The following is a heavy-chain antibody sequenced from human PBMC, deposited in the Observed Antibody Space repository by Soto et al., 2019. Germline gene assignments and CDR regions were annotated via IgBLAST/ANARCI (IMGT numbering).Heavy chain of an antibody. CDR2: IYPGDSDT. CDR3: AGSPYYYDSSGYNWFDP. D-gene: IGHD3-22*01. Sequence: GESLRMWYNGSGDSCTNYCIGLVRRMPGKGLEWMGIIYPGDSDTRYSPSFQGQVTISADKSISTAYLQWSSLKASDTAMYYCAGSPYYYDSSGYNWFDPWGQGTLVTVS. J-gene: IGHJ5*02. V-gene: IGHV5-51*01. CDR1: GDSCTNYC.